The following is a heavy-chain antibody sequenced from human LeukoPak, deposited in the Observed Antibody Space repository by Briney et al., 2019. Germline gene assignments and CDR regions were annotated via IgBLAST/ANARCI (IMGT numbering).Heavy chain of an antibody. CDR2: INPNSGGT. Sequence: ASVKVSCKASGCTFTGYYMHWVRQAPGQGLEWMGWINPNSGGTNYAQKFQGRVTMTRDTSISTAYMELSRLRSDDTAVYYCARVAAGYCSSTSCRQFDYWGQGTLVTVSS. CDR3: ARVAAGYCSSTSCRQFDY. D-gene: IGHD2-2*03. J-gene: IGHJ4*02. V-gene: IGHV1-2*02. CDR1: GCTFTGYY.